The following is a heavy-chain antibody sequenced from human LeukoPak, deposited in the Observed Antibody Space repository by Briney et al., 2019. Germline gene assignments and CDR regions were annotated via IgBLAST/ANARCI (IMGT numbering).Heavy chain of an antibody. CDR3: AKDIEGYFDY. CDR1: RFTFDDYA. CDR2: ISWNSGSI. J-gene: IGHJ4*02. Sequence: GRSLRLSCAASRFTFDDYAMHWVRQAPGKGLEWVSGISWNSGSIGYADSVKGRFTISRDNAKNSLYLQMNSLRAEDTALYYCAKDIEGYFDYWGQGTLVTVSS. V-gene: IGHV3-9*01.